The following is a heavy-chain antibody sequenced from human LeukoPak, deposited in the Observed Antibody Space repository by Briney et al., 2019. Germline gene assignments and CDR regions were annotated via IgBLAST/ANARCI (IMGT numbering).Heavy chain of an antibody. Sequence: PGGSLRLSCAASGFTFSSYGMHWVRQAPGKGLEWVAFIRYDGSNKYYADSVKGRFTISRDNSKNTLYLQMNSLRAEDTAVYYCAKDGGGSSWYDRYYYYYYYMDVWGKGTTVTISS. CDR3: AKDGGGSSWYDRYYYYYYYMDV. J-gene: IGHJ6*03. D-gene: IGHD6-13*01. CDR1: GFTFSSYG. V-gene: IGHV3-30*02. CDR2: IRYDGSNK.